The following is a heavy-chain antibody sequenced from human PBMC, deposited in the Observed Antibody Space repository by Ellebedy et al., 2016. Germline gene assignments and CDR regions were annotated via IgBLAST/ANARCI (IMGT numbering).Heavy chain of an antibody. V-gene: IGHV3-53*01. CDR1: EFIFTKDY. CDR3: ARSHAD. Sequence: GESLKISCAASEFIFTKDYISWIRQAPGKGLEWVSLINSGDTTYYADSVKGRFTISRDNSKNTLYLQMNSLRAEDTAVYYCARSHADWGQGTLVTVSS. J-gene: IGHJ4*02. CDR2: INSGDTT.